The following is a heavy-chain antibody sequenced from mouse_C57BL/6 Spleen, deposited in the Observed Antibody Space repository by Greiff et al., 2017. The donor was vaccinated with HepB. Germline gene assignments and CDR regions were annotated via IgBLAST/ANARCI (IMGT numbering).Heavy chain of an antibody. V-gene: IGHV3-6*01. CDR1: GYSITSGYY. CDR3: ASSPIYYGNQYYIDY. J-gene: IGHJ2*01. Sequence: EVQLQQSGPGLVKPSQSLSLTCSVTGYSITSGYYWNWIRQFPGNKLEWMGYISYDGSNNYNPSLKNRISITRDTSKNQLFLKLNSVTAEDTATYDSASSPIYYGNQYYIDYWGQGTTLTVSS. D-gene: IGHD2-1*01. CDR2: ISYDGSN.